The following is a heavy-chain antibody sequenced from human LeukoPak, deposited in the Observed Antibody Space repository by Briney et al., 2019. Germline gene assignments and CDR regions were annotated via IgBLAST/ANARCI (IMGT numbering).Heavy chain of an antibody. V-gene: IGHV3-7*01. Sequence: GGSLRLSCAASGFTFGTYWMTWVRQAPGKGLEWVANINQDGSEKYYVDSVKGRFTISRDNTKNSLYLQMNSLRAEDTAVYYCARAKGYPGIEYWGQGTPVTVSS. CDR1: GFTFGTYW. J-gene: IGHJ4*02. D-gene: IGHD6-13*01. CDR3: ARAKGYPGIEY. CDR2: INQDGSEK.